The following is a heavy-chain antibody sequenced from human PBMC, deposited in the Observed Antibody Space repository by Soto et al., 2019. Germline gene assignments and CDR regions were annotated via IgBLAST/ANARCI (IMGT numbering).Heavy chain of an antibody. CDR3: ARREYGLDV. V-gene: IGHV5-51*01. CDR1: GYSFSTSW. J-gene: IGHJ6*02. CDR2: IYPYDSDT. Sequence: PGESLKISCKGSGYSFSTSWIGCVRQMPGKGLEWMGIIYPYDSDTRYSPSFQGQVTISADTSLSTVYLQWSSLKASDTAMYYCARREYGLDVWGQGTTVTVSS.